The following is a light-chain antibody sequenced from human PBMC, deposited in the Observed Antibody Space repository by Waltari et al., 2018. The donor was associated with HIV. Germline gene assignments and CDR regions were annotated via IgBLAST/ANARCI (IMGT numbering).Light chain of an antibody. Sequence: QSLLTQPPSVSGAPGQRVTISCTGSSSNMGAGYHVHWYQQLPGTAPKLLIYGNSTLPSGVPDRFSGSKSGTSAALAIPWLQAEDEADYYCQSYDSSLSIVFGTGTKVTVL. V-gene: IGLV1-40*01. CDR2: GNS. CDR3: QSYDSSLSIV. J-gene: IGLJ1*01. CDR1: SSNMGAGYH.